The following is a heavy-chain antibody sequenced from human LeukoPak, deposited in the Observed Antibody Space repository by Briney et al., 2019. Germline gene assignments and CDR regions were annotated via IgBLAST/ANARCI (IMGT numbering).Heavy chain of an antibody. CDR3: ARQTYYDYVWGSYRHPYFDY. CDR1: GGSISSYY. D-gene: IGHD3-16*02. V-gene: IGHV4-59*01. CDR2: IYYSGST. J-gene: IGHJ4*02. Sequence: SETLSLTCTVSGGSISSYYWSWIRQPPGKGLEWIGYIYYSGSTSYNPSLKSRVTISVDTSKNQFSLKLSSVTAADTAVYYCARQTYYDYVWGSYRHPYFDYWGQGTLVTVSS.